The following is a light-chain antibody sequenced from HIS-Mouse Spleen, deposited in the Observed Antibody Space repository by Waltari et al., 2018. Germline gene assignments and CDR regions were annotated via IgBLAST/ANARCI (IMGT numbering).Light chain of an antibody. Sequence: QSVLTQPPSASGTPGQRVTISCSGSSPNLGSNYVYWYQQLPGTAPKLLINRNNQRPSGVPDRFSGSKSGTSASLAISGLRSEDEADYYCAAWDDSLSGPVFGGGTKLTVL. CDR2: RNN. J-gene: IGLJ3*02. V-gene: IGLV1-47*01. CDR3: AAWDDSLSGPV. CDR1: SPNLGSNY.